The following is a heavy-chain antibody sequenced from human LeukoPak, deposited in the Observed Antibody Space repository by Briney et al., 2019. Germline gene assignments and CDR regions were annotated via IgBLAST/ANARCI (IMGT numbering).Heavy chain of an antibody. CDR2: IYYRGIT. CDR3: ARDLAGAGFFDF. V-gene: IGHV4-59*01. D-gene: IGHD6-19*01. Sequence: SETLSLTCTVSGGPISSYYWNWILQPPGKGLEWIGYIYYRGITSYNPSLKSRVTISVDTSKNQFSLKLSSVTAADTAVYYCARDLAGAGFFDFWGQGTLVTVSS. J-gene: IGHJ4*02. CDR1: GGPISSYY.